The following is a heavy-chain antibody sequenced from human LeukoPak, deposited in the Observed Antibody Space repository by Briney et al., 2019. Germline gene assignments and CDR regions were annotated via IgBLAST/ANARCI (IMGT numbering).Heavy chain of an antibody. CDR3: ARDGGVTYYYFYYYMDV. D-gene: IGHD3-16*01. Sequence: SETLSLTCTVSGGSISSSSYYWGWIRQPPGKGLEWIGSIYYSGSTYYNPSLKSRVTISVDTSKNQFSLKLSSVTAADTAVYYCARDGGVTYYYFYYYMDVWGKGTTVTVSS. CDR2: IYYSGST. V-gene: IGHV4-39*07. CDR1: GGSISSSSYY. J-gene: IGHJ6*03.